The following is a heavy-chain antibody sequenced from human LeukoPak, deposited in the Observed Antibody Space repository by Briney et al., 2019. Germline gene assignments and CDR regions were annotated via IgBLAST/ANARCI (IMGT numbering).Heavy chain of an antibody. V-gene: IGHV3-7*04. CDR2: IKQDGSKK. CDR3: TRVGYIDEGIDY. Sequence: GGSLRLSCAASGFTFSSYWMTWVRQAPGKGLEWVANIKQDGSKKSYVDSVKGRFTISRDNAKNSLYLQMNSLRAEDTAIYYCTRVGYIDEGIDYWGQGTLSPSPQ. D-gene: IGHD5-24*01. CDR1: GFTFSSYW. J-gene: IGHJ4*02.